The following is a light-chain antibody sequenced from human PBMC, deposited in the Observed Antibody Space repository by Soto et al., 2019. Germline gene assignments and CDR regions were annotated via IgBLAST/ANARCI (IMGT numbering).Light chain of an antibody. CDR3: QQTNTFLPLT. J-gene: IGKJ4*01. Sequence: DIPMTQSPSSVSASVGDRVTITCRASQGISNWLAWYQQKPGKAPKLLIYGASSLQSGVPSRFSGGGSGTHFTLIISSLQPEDFATYYCQQTNTFLPLTFGGGTKVEI. CDR2: GAS. V-gene: IGKV1-12*01. CDR1: QGISNW.